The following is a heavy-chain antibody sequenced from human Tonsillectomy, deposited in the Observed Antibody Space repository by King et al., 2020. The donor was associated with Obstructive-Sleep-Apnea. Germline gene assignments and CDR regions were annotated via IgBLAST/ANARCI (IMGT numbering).Heavy chain of an antibody. CDR2: ISAYNGNT. D-gene: IGHD2-2*01. V-gene: IGHV1-18*04. CDR3: AREPLGYCSSTSCPYYYYYGMDV. J-gene: IGHJ6*02. Sequence: QLVQSGAEVKKPGASVKVSCKASGYTFTSYGISWVRQAPGQGLEWMGWISAYNGNTNYAQKLQGRVTMTTDTSTSTAYMELRSLRSDDTAVYYCAREPLGYCSSTSCPYYYYYGMDVWGQGTTVTVSS. CDR1: GYTFTSYG.